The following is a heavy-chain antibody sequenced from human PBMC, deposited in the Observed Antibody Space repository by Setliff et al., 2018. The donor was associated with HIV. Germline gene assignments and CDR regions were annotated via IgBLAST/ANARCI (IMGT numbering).Heavy chain of an antibody. V-gene: IGHV4-30-4*01. CDR1: GGSITAPYNY. CDR2: VYYSGST. J-gene: IGHJ3*02. Sequence: SETLSLTCTVSGGSITAPYNYWSWIRQPPGKGLEWVGYVYYSGSTYYNPSLGNRVTISVDTSKNQFSLKVTSVTAADTAVYYCARDSGRRNDAFDIWGQGTMVTVSS. CDR3: ARDSGRRNDAFDI. D-gene: IGHD3-10*01.